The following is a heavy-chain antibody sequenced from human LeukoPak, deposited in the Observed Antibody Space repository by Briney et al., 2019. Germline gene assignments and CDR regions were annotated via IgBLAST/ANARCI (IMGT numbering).Heavy chain of an antibody. CDR1: GGSISSGDYY. Sequence: SQTLSLTCTVSGGSISSGDYYWSWLRQHPGKGLEWIAYIYYSGSTYYNPSLKSRVTISVDTSKNQFSLRLNSVTAADTAVYYCARSGGYFFDYWGQGTLVTVSS. CDR3: ARSGGYFFDY. D-gene: IGHD3-22*01. CDR2: IYYSGST. J-gene: IGHJ4*02. V-gene: IGHV4-31*03.